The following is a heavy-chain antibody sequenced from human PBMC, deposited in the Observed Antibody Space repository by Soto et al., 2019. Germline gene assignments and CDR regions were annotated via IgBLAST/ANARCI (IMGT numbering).Heavy chain of an antibody. CDR2: ISYDGSNK. V-gene: IGHV3-30*18. J-gene: IGHJ4*02. Sequence: QVQLVESGGGVVQPGRSLRLSCAASGFTFSSYGMHWVRQAPGKGLEWVAVISYDGSNKYYADSVKGRFTISRDNSKNTLYLQMNSLRAEDTAVYYCAKGLYGYYGYWGQGTLVTVSS. CDR3: AKGLYGYYGY. CDR1: GFTFSSYG. D-gene: IGHD4-17*01.